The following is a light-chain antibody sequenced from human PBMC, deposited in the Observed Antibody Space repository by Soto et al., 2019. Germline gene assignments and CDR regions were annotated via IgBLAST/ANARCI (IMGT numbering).Light chain of an antibody. Sequence: QSVLTQPRSVSGSLGQSVTISCTGISSDVGDYKYVSWYQQHPGRAPRFMIYDVNNRPSGVPDRFSGSRSGNTASLTISGLQAEDEADYYCCSYAGGNTLMFGVGTKLTVL. CDR2: DVN. CDR3: CSYAGGNTLM. CDR1: SSDVGDYKY. J-gene: IGLJ3*02. V-gene: IGLV2-11*01.